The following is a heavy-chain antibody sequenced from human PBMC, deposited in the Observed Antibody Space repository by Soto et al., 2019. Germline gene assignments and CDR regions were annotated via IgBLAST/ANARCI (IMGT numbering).Heavy chain of an antibody. V-gene: IGHV4-34*01. Sequence: NPSETLSLTCAVYGGSFSGYYWSWIRQPPGKGLEWIGEINHSGSTNYNPSLKSRVTISVDTSKNQFSLKLSSVTAADTAVYYCARFVVVPAAIPVFPSPIYYYYGMDVWGQGTTVTVSS. J-gene: IGHJ6*02. CDR3: ARFVVVPAAIPVFPSPIYYYYGMDV. D-gene: IGHD2-2*02. CDR2: INHSGST. CDR1: GGSFSGYY.